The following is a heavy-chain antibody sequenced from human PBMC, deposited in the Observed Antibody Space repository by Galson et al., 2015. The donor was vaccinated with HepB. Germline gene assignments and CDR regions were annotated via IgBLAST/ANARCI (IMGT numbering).Heavy chain of an antibody. V-gene: IGHV1-3*01. Sequence: SVKVSCKASGYTFSDYDIHWVRQAPGQRLEWMGWINAGNGNTKYSQKFQGRVTITRDTSASTAYMELSSLRPEDTAVYYCARGDQGYYDSSGYYWGQGTLVTVFS. CDR3: ARGDQGYYDSSGYY. CDR2: INAGNGNT. D-gene: IGHD3-22*01. CDR1: GYTFSDYD. J-gene: IGHJ4*02.